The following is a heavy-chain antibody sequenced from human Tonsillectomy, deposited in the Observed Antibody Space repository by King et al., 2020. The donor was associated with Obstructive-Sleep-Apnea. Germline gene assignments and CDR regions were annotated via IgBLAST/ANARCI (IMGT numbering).Heavy chain of an antibody. Sequence: QVQLQESGPGLVKPSETLSLTCTISHDSISSSYWSWLRQPPGEGLEWLGYIYYSGSTNYNPSLKSRVTISVETSKNQLSLKLISVTAADTAVYYCARLNIASAGTGDAFDIWGQGTMVTVSS. CDR1: HDSISSSY. V-gene: IGHV4-59*08. D-gene: IGHD6-13*01. CDR2: IYYSGST. CDR3: ARLNIASAGTGDAFDI. J-gene: IGHJ3*02.